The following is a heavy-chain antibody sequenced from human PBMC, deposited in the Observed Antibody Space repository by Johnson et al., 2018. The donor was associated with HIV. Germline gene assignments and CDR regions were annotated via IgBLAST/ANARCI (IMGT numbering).Heavy chain of an antibody. D-gene: IGHD6-19*01. CDR3: AKGSGWYSAFDI. CDR2: ISSAGSNT. CDR1: GFTFSSYA. J-gene: IGHJ3*02. V-gene: IGHV3-30*04. Sequence: QVQLVESGGGLVQPGGSLRLSCAASGFTFSSYAMHWVRQAPGKGLEWVAVISSAGSNTSYADSMKGRLTISRDNSKNTLFLQMNSLRAEDTAVYYCAKGSGWYSAFDIWGQGTMVTVSS.